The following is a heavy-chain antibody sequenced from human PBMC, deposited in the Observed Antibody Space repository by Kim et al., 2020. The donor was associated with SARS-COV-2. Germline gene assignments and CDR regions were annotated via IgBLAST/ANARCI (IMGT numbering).Heavy chain of an antibody. CDR1: GYTFTSYY. V-gene: IGHV1-46*01. D-gene: IGHD4-17*01. Sequence: ASVKVSCKASGYTFTSYYMHWVRQAPGQGLEWMGIINPSGGSTSYAQKFQGRVTMTRDTSTSTVYMELSSLRSDDTAVYYCARGNLATVTHYYYGMDVWGQGTTVTVSS. J-gene: IGHJ6*02. CDR2: INPSGGST. CDR3: ARGNLATVTHYYYGMDV.